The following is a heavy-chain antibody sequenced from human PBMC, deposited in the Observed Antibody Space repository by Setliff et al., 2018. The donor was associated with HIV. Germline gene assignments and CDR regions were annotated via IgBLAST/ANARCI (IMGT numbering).Heavy chain of an antibody. D-gene: IGHD3-22*01. CDR1: GGSINTGSYY. CDR3: ARQIWNESPGYGFDP. Sequence: PSETLSLTCTVSGGSINTGSYYWGWIRQPPGEGLEWIGHIYITGDTDYNPSLKSRVTISVDTSKNQFSLRLSSVTAADTAVYYCARQIWNESPGYGFDPWGQGTLVTVSS. CDR2: IYITGDT. J-gene: IGHJ5*02. V-gene: IGHV4-39*01.